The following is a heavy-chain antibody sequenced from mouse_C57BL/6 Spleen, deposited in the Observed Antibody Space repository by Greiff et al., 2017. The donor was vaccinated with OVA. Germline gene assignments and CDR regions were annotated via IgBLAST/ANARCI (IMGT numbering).Heavy chain of an antibody. V-gene: IGHV1-50*01. CDR2: IDPSDSYT. J-gene: IGHJ4*01. Sequence: VQLQQPGAELVKPGASVKLSCKASGYTFTSYWMQWVKQRPGQGLEWIGEIDPSDSYTNYNQKFKGKATLTVDTSSSTAYMQLSSLTSEDSAVYYCARSGGDYWGQGTSVTVSS. CDR1: GYTFTSYW. CDR3: ARSGGDY.